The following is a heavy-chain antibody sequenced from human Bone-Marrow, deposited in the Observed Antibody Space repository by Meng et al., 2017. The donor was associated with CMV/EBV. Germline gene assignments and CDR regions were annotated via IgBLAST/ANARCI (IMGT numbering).Heavy chain of an antibody. V-gene: IGHV1-8*01. Sequence: ASVKVSCKASGYTFTSYDINRVRQATGQGLEWMGWMHPDSGDTGYAPKFQGRVTMTRDTSINTAYKELTSLRSDDTAVYYCARNPSHTGWFDPWGQGTLVTVSS. J-gene: IGHJ5*02. CDR1: GYTFTSYD. CDR3: ARNPSHTGWFDP. CDR2: MHPDSGDT. D-gene: IGHD2-8*02.